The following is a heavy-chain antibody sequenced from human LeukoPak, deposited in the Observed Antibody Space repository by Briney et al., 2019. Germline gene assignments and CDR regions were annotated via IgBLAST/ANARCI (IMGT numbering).Heavy chain of an antibody. V-gene: IGHV1-8*03. CDR3: ARGLRITIFGVETDYYFDY. J-gene: IGHJ4*02. Sequence: GASVKVSCKASGYTFTSYDINWLRQATGQGLEWMGWMNPNSGNTGYAQKFQGRVTITRNTSISTAYMELSSLRSEDTAVYYCARGLRITIFGVETDYYFDYWGQGTLVTVSS. CDR1: GYTFTSYD. CDR2: MNPNSGNT. D-gene: IGHD3-3*01.